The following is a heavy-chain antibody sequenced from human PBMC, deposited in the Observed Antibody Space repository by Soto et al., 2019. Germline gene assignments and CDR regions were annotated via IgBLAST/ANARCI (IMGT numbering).Heavy chain of an antibody. V-gene: IGHV3-7*01. J-gene: IGHJ6*03. CDR1: GFSFSDYW. Sequence: EVQLVESGGGLVQPGGSLRLSCAAAGFSFSDYWMTWVRQPPGKGLEWVPNIKQDGSEKYYADSVKGRFTISRDNATSSLYLQMDSLRAEDTAVYYCARSRAGRTAASYYDYMDVWGKGTTVTVSS. CDR3: ARSRAGRTAASYYDYMDV. CDR2: IKQDGSEK. D-gene: IGHD2-2*01.